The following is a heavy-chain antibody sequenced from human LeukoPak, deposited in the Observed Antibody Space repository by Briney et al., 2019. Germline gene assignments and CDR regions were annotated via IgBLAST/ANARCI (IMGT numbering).Heavy chain of an antibody. J-gene: IGHJ6*02. Sequence: PGGSLRLSCAASGFTFSSYGMHWVRQAPGKGLEWVAVIWYDGSNKYYADSVKGRFTISRDNSKNTLYLQMNSLRAEDTAVYYCARGVVLYGMDVWGLGPTVPSSS. CDR2: IWYDGSNK. CDR1: GFTFSSYG. CDR3: ARGVVLYGMDV. V-gene: IGHV3-33*01. D-gene: IGHD4/OR15-4a*01.